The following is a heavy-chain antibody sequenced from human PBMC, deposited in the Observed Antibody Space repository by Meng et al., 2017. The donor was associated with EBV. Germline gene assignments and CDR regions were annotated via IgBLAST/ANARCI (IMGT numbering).Heavy chain of an antibody. CDR3: AHRRDEYSSSWYGWFDP. CDR1: WFSLSTSGVG. V-gene: IGHV2-5*02. D-gene: IGHD6-13*01. J-gene: IGHJ5*02. CDR2: IYWDDDK. Sequence: QITFKDSGPTLVKPPQTFTLTCTFSWFSLSTSGVGVGWIRQPPGKALEWLALIYWDDDKRYSPSLKSRLTITKDTSKNQVVLTMTNMDPVDTATYYCAHRRDEYSSSWYGWFDPWGQGTLVTVSS.